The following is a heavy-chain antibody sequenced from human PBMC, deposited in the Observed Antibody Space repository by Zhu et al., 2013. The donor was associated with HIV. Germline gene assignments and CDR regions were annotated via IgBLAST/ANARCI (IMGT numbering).Heavy chain of an antibody. CDR3: ARDPYGSGSYGGLDY. CDR2: INHSGST. V-gene: IGHV4-34*01. D-gene: IGHD3-10*01. CDR1: GGSFSGYY. Sequence: QVQLQQWGAGLLEPSETLSLTCAVYGGSFSGYYWSWIRQPPGKGLEWIGEINHSGSTNYNPSLKSRVTISVDTSKNQFSLKLSSVTAADTAVYYCARDPYGSGSYGGLDYWGQGTLVTVSS. J-gene: IGHJ4*02.